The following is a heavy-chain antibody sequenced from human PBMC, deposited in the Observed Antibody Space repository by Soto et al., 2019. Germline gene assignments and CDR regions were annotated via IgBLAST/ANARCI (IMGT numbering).Heavy chain of an antibody. CDR1: GFPSSAYG. V-gene: IGHV3-33*01. CDR2: IWSDGSQK. CDR3: ARVDVLPAAILYYGMDV. D-gene: IGHD2-2*01. J-gene: IGHJ6*02. Sequence: GGSLRLSCATSGFPSSAYGIHWVRQAPGKGLEWVAVIWSDGSQKFYAESVKGRFTVSRDDSKNTVYLHMGNLRAEDTAIYHCARVDVLPAAILYYGMDVWGQGTTVTVSS.